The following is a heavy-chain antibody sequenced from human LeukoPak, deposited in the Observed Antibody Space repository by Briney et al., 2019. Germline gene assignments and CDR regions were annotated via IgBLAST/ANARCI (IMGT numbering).Heavy chain of an antibody. CDR2: MNPNSGNT. Sequence: ASVKVSCKASGYTFTSYGINWVRQATGQGLEWMGWMNPNSGNTAYAQKFQGRVTMTRNTSISTAYMELSSLRSEDTAVYYCAREDYYDSGSFDPWGQGTLVTVSS. CDR1: GYTFTSYG. CDR3: AREDYYDSGSFDP. D-gene: IGHD3-22*01. J-gene: IGHJ5*02. V-gene: IGHV1-8*02.